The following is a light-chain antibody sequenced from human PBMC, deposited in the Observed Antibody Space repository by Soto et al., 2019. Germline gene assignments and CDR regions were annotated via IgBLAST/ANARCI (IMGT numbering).Light chain of an antibody. J-gene: IGLJ2*01. CDR2: GNT. CDR3: QSYDNSLRGWV. CDR1: SSNIGAGYG. V-gene: IGLV1-40*01. Sequence: QSVLTQPPSVSGAPGQRVTISCTGSSSNIGAGYGVHWYQKLPGTAPKLLIYGNTNRPSGVPDRFSGSKSGTSAALAITGLQAEDEADYYCQSYDNSLRGWVFGGGTQLTVL.